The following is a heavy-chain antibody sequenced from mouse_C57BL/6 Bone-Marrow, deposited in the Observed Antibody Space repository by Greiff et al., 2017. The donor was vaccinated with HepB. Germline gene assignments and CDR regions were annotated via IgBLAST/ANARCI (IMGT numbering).Heavy chain of an antibody. CDR2: ISSGSSTI. J-gene: IGHJ2*01. CDR3: ARAYYKDY. D-gene: IGHD2-12*01. V-gene: IGHV5-17*01. Sequence: EVKLVESGGGLVKPGGSLKLSCAASGFTFSDYGMHWVRQDPEKGLEWVAYISSGSSTIYYADTVKCRFTIYRDNAKNTLFLQMTSLRSEDTAMYYCARAYYKDYWGQGTALTVSS. CDR1: GFTFSDYG.